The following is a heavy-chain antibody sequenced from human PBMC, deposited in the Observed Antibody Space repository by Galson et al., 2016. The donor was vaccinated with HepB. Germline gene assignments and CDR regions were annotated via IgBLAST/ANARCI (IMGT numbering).Heavy chain of an antibody. D-gene: IGHD1-7*01. J-gene: IGHJ3*02. V-gene: IGHV1-3*01. Sequence: SVKVSCKASGHTFNTYAIHWVRQAPGQRLEWMGWINAGDHNTRFSQRFQDRVTIRRDTSASTTYMELSSLRFDDTAVYYCASLFGTTGAFDIWGQGTMVTVSS. CDR2: INAGDHNT. CDR1: GHTFNTYA. CDR3: ASLFGTTGAFDI.